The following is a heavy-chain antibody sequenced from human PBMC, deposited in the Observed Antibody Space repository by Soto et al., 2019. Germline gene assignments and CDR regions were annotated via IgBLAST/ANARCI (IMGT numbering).Heavy chain of an antibody. CDR2: IWYDGSNK. CDR3: ARDIVVVPVAQIYYYYYGMDV. J-gene: IGHJ6*02. Sequence: GGSLRLSCAASGFTFSSYGMHWVRQAPGKGLEWVAVIWYDGSNKYYADSVKGRFTISRDNSKNTLYLQMNSLRAEDTAVYYCARDIVVVPVAQIYYYYYGMDVWGQGTTVTVSS. V-gene: IGHV3-33*01. CDR1: GFTFSSYG. D-gene: IGHD2-2*01.